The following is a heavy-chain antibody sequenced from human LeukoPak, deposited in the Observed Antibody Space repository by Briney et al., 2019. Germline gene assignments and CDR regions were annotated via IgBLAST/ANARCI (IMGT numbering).Heavy chain of an antibody. J-gene: IGHJ6*03. CDR2: INPNSGGT. CDR1: GYTFTGYY. Sequence: ASVKVSCKASGYTFTGYYMHWVRQAPGQGLEWMGWINPNSGGTNYAQKFQGRVTMTRDTSISTAYMELSRLRSDDTAVYYCARDRYSSSWYGGQYYYYMDVWGKGTTVTVSS. V-gene: IGHV1-2*02. D-gene: IGHD6-13*01. CDR3: ARDRYSSSWYGGQYYYYMDV.